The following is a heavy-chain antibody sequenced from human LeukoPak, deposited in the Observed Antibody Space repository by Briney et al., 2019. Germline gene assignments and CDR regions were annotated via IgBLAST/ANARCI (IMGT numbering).Heavy chain of an antibody. CDR1: GYTFTGYY. D-gene: IGHD3-9*01. J-gene: IGHJ3*02. CDR3: ARKYYDILPGFSFGLTSFDI. Sequence: GASVKVSFKTSGYTFTGYYIHLLRQAPGQGLEWMAWIDPNSGATNYAHKFQGRVTMTRDTSISTAYMEVSSLRSDDTAVYYCARKYYDILPGFSFGLTSFDIWGQGTMVTVSS. V-gene: IGHV1-2*02. CDR2: IDPNSGAT.